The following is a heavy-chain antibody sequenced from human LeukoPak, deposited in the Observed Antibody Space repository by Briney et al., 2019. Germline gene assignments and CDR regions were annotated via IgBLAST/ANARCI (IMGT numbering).Heavy chain of an antibody. CDR3: AKEPRGGGNYYYYGMDV. CDR2: ISSDVSNK. V-gene: IGHV3-30*18. Sequence: GRSMRLSCAASGFTFSSYGMHWVRQAPGQGLEWVAVISSDVSNKSYADSVTGRLTISRNNSKNTLYLQMNSLRPEDTAVYYCAKEPRGGGNYYYYGMDVWGQGTTVTVS. CDR1: GFTFSSYG. D-gene: IGHD4-23*01. J-gene: IGHJ6*02.